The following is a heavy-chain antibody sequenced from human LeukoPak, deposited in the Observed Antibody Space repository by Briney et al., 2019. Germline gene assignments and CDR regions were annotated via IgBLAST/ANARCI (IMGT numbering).Heavy chain of an antibody. CDR1: GFTFSSYW. J-gene: IGHJ4*02. CDR2: IKQDGSEK. Sequence: GGSLRLSCAASGFTFSSYWMSWVRQAPGKGLEWVANIKQDGSEKYYVDSVKGRFTIPRDNAKNSLYLQMNSLRAEDTAVYYCVRRAGGYSHPYDYWGQGTLVTVSS. V-gene: IGHV3-7*03. D-gene: IGHD4-23*01. CDR3: VRRAGGYSHPYDY.